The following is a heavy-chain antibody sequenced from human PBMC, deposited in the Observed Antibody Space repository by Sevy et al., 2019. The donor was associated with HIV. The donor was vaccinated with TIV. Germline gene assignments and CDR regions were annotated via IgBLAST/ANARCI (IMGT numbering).Heavy chain of an antibody. CDR3: VKDGINCSSTSCYVGIYYYYGMDV. CDR1: GFTFSSYA. D-gene: IGHD2-2*01. J-gene: IGHJ6*02. CDR2: ISSNGGNT. V-gene: IGHV3-64D*06. Sequence: GGSLRLSCSASGFTFSSYAMHWVRQAPGKGLEYVSAISSNGGNTYYADSVKGRFTISRDNSKNTLYLQMSSLRAEDTAVYYCVKDGINCSSTSCYVGIYYYYGMDVWGQGTTVTVSS.